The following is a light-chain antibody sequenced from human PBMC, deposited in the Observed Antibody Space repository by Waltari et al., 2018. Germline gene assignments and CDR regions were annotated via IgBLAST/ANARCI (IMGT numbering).Light chain of an antibody. Sequence: EIVLTQSPGTLSLSPGESATLSCRASQSVGSNYLAWYQQRPGQAPRLLIYGASRRATGLADRFGGSGSGTDFTLSISRLEHEDFAVYYCQHYVRTWAFGQGTKVEIK. J-gene: IGKJ1*01. CDR1: QSVGSNY. CDR3: QHYVRTWA. V-gene: IGKV3-20*01. CDR2: GAS.